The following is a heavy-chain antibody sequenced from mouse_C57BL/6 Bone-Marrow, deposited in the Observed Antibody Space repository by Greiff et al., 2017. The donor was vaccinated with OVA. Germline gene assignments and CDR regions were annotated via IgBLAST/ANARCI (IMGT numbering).Heavy chain of an antibody. CDR1: GYSITSGYD. J-gene: IGHJ1*03. V-gene: IGHV3-1*01. Sequence: DVQLQESGPGMVKPSQSLSLTCTVTGYSITSGYDWHWIRHFPGNKLEWRGYISYSGSTNYNPSLKSRISITHDTSKNHFFLKLNSVTTEDTATYYCARGGGYGSSYGYFDVWGTGTTVTVSS. CDR2: ISYSGST. CDR3: ARGGGYGSSYGYFDV. D-gene: IGHD1-1*01.